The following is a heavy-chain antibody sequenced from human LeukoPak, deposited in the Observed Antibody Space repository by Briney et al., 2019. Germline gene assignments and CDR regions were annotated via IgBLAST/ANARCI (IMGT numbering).Heavy chain of an antibody. V-gene: IGHV3-15*01. CDR3: TTDPNYGYSNWFDP. D-gene: IGHD5-18*01. CDR1: GFTFSNAW. Sequence: GGSLRLSCAASGFTFSNAWMIWVRQAPGKGLEWVGRSISKTEGGTTDYAAPVKGRFTISRDDSKNTLYLQMNSLKTEDTAVYYCTTDPNYGYSNWFDPWGQGTLVTVSS. CDR2: SISKTEGGTT. J-gene: IGHJ5*02.